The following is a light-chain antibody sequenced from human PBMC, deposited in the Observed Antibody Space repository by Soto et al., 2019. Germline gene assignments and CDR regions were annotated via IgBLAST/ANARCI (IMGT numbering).Light chain of an antibody. V-gene: IGLV8-61*01. CDR1: SGSVSTSYY. CDR3: ALYLGGGIWV. CDR2: SSN. Sequence: QAVVTQEPSFSVSPGGTVTLTCGLSSGSVSTSYYPSWYQQTPGQAPRTLMHSSNTRSSGVPDRFSGSILGNKAALNITGAQADDEADYYCALYLGGGIWVFGGGTKLTVL. J-gene: IGLJ3*02.